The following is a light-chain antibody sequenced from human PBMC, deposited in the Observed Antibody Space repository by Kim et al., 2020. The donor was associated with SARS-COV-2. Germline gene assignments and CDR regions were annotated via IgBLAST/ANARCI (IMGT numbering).Light chain of an antibody. CDR3: QAWDSSTHNYV. CDR1: KLRDKS. J-gene: IGLJ1*01. CDR2: QAN. V-gene: IGLV3-1*01. Sequence: PGQTASITCAGYKLRDKSVSWYQQKPGQAPVVVIYQANQRPSGIPERFSGSNSGNTATLTISGTQAMDEADYYCQAWDSSTHNYVFGAGTKVTVL.